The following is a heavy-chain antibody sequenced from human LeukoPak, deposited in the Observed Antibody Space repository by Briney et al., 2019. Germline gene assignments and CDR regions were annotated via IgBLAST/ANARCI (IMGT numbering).Heavy chain of an antibody. D-gene: IGHD4-23*01. V-gene: IGHV3-21*01. Sequence: PGGSLRLSCAASGFTFSSYSMNWVRQAPGKGLEWVSSISSSSSYIYYADSVKGRFTISRDNVKNSLYLQMNSLRAEDTAVYYCARARQATVDFDYWGQGTLVTVSS. CDR3: ARARQATVDFDY. CDR1: GFTFSSYS. CDR2: ISSSSSYI. J-gene: IGHJ4*02.